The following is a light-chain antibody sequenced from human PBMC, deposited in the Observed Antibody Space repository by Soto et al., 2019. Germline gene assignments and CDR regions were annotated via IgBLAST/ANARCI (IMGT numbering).Light chain of an antibody. Sequence: EIVVTQSHDTLSVSQGERATLSCRASQSVSSNLAWYQQKPGQAPRLLIYGASTRATGIPARFSGSGSGAEFTLTISSLQSEDFAVYYCQQYNNWPPITFGQGTRPANK. J-gene: IGKJ5*01. V-gene: IGKV3-15*01. CDR1: QSVSSN. CDR3: QQYNNWPPIT. CDR2: GAS.